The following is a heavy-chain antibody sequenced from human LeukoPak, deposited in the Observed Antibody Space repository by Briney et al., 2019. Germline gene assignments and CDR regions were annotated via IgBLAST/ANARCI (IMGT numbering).Heavy chain of an antibody. CDR1: GFTFSSYA. D-gene: IGHD1-26*01. J-gene: IGHJ4*02. CDR2: ISGSGGST. Sequence: GGSLRLSCAASGFTFSSYAMSSVRQAPGEGLEWVSAISGSGGSTYYADSVKGRFTISRDNSKNTLYLQMNSLRAEDTAVYYCAKDSGSYWVDYWGQGTLVTVSS. V-gene: IGHV3-23*01. CDR3: AKDSGSYWVDY.